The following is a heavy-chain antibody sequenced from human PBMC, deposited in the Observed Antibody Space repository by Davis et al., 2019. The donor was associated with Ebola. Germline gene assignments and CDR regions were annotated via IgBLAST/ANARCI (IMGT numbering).Heavy chain of an antibody. D-gene: IGHD6-19*01. CDR1: GYSISSGYY. J-gene: IGHJ4*02. CDR2: ISNSGST. CDR3: ARVHSGGGWN. Sequence: SETLSLTCTVSGYSISSGYYWGWIRQPPGKGLEWIGYISNSGSTNYNPSLKSRLAISVDTSKNQFSLKLSSVTAADTAVYYCARVHSGGGWNWGQGTLVTVSS. V-gene: IGHV4-61*01.